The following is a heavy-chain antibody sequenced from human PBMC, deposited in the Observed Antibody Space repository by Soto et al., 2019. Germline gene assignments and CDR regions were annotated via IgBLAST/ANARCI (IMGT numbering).Heavy chain of an antibody. CDR3: TSDTFGARDS. J-gene: IGHJ1*01. Sequence: EVQLVESGGGLVQPGGSLRLSCAASGFAFSSEWMHWVRQAPGKGLVWVSRIDPYDTGITYADSVKGRFTISRDNAKNTFYLQMNSLRAEDTAVYYCTSDTFGARDSWGQGTLVTVSS. V-gene: IGHV3-74*01. D-gene: IGHD2-15*01. CDR1: GFAFSSEW. CDR2: IDPYDTGI.